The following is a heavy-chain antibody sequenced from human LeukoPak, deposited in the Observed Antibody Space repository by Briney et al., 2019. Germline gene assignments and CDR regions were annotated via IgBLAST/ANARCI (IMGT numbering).Heavy chain of an antibody. Sequence: GGSPRLSCAASGFSFSSYEMNWVRQAPGKGLEWVSYISSSGRTMYYADSVKGRFTISRDNAKNSLYLQMNSLRAEDTAVYYCAHQSSGWRYYFDYWGQGTLVTVSS. CDR2: ISSSGRTM. CDR1: GFSFSSYE. J-gene: IGHJ4*02. V-gene: IGHV3-48*03. CDR3: AHQSSGWRYYFDY. D-gene: IGHD6-19*01.